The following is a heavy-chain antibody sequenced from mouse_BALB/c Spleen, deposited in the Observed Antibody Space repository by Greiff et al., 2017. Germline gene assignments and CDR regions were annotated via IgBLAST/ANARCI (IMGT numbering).Heavy chain of an antibody. CDR2: INSNGGST. CDR1: GFTFSSYY. CDR3: ARQRGYYAMDY. J-gene: IGHJ4*01. V-gene: IGHV5-6-2*01. Sequence: EVMLVESGGGLVKLGGSLKLSCAASGFTFSSYYMSWVRQTPEKRLELVAAINSNGGSTYYPDTVKGRFTISRDNAKNTLYLQMSSLKSEDTALYYCARQRGYYAMDYWGQGTSVTVSS.